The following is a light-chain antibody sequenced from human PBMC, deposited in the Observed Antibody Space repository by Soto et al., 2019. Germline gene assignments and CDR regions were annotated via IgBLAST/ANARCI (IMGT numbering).Light chain of an antibody. CDR3: CSFAVGAAVV. J-gene: IGLJ2*01. Sequence: QSVLTQPASVSASPGQSITISCTGTSSNVGTDDLVSWYQHHPDKAPKLIIYEGTKRPSGIFSRVSGSKSGNTASLTISGLQAEDDADYYCCSFAVGAAVVFGGGTKLTVL. V-gene: IGLV2-23*01. CDR1: SSNVGTDDL. CDR2: EGT.